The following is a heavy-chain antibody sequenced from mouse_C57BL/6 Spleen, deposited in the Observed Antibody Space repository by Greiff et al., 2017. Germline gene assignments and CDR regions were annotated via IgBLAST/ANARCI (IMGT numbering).Heavy chain of an antibody. CDR3: ARLPYYSNPGYFDV. D-gene: IGHD2-5*01. J-gene: IGHJ1*03. Sequence: QVQLQQPGAELVRPGSSVKLSCKASGYTFTGYWMHWVKQRPIQGLEWIGNIDPSDSETHYNQKFKDKATLTVDKSSSTAYMQLSSLTSEDSAVYYCARLPYYSNPGYFDVWGTGTTVTVSS. V-gene: IGHV1-52*01. CDR2: IDPSDSET. CDR1: GYTFTGYW.